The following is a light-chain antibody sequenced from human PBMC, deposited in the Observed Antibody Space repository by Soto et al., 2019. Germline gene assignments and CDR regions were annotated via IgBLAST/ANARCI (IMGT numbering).Light chain of an antibody. CDR3: QQRSSWPIT. Sequence: EIVMTQSPATLSVSPGDRVTISCRASRTVHSNVAWYQQKPGQAPRLLIYSASFIDSGMPARFSGSGSGTEFTLTISTLEPEDFAVYYCQQRSSWPITFGQGTRLEIK. CDR2: SAS. V-gene: IGKV3-11*01. CDR1: RTVHSN. J-gene: IGKJ5*01.